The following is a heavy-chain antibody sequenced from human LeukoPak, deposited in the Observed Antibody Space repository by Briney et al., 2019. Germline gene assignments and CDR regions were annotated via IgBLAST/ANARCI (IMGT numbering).Heavy chain of an antibody. CDR3: ARGPPRGKYYYMDV. Sequence: GRSLRLSCAASGFTFSSFDMHWVRQPTGQGLEWVSTIGTASDTYYPGSVEGRFTLSRDNAKNSLYIQMNSLTAGDTAVYYCARGPPRGKYYYMDVWGKGTTVTVSS. V-gene: IGHV3-13*01. J-gene: IGHJ6*03. D-gene: IGHD1-1*01. CDR1: GFTFSSFD. CDR2: IGTASDT.